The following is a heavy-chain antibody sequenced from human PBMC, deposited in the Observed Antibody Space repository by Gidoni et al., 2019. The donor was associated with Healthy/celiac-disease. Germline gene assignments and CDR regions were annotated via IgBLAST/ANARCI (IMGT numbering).Heavy chain of an antibody. Sequence: EVQLVESGGGLVKPGGSLRLSCAASGFTFSSYSMNWVRQAPGKGLEWVSSISSSSSYIYYADSVKGRFTISRDNAKNSLYLQMNSLRAEDTAVYYCARADGVDYGDPGLLDYWGQGTLVTVSS. V-gene: IGHV3-21*01. CDR3: ARADGVDYGDPGLLDY. J-gene: IGHJ4*02. CDR2: ISSSSSYI. D-gene: IGHD4-17*01. CDR1: GFTFSSYS.